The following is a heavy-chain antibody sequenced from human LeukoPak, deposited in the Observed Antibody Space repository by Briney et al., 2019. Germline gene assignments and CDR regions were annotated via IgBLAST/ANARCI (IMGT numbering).Heavy chain of an antibody. CDR3: ARHSHSYYDILTGPYGWFDP. CDR1: GYSFTSYW. V-gene: IGHV5-10-1*01. CDR2: IDPSDSYT. Sequence: GESLKISCKGSGYSFTSYWISWVRQMPGKGLAWMGRIDPSDSYTNYSPSFQGHVTISADKSISTAYLQWSSLKASDTAMYYCARHSHSYYDILTGPYGWFDPWGQGTLVTVSS. J-gene: IGHJ5*02. D-gene: IGHD3-9*01.